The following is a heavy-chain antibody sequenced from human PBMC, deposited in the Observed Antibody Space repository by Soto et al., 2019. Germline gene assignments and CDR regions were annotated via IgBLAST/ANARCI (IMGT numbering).Heavy chain of an antibody. CDR3: TIDPDYGDYWVYFFDY. Sequence: QVQLVQSGAEVKKPGASVKVSCKTSGYTFAAFFIHWIRQAPGQGLEWMGWINPTSGATVSAQKFQDRVTMTRDTSISTAYMELRGLKSDDTAVYYCTIDPDYGDYWVYFFDYWGQGTPVSVSS. CDR2: INPTSGAT. V-gene: IGHV1-2*02. D-gene: IGHD4-17*01. J-gene: IGHJ4*02. CDR1: GYTFAAFF.